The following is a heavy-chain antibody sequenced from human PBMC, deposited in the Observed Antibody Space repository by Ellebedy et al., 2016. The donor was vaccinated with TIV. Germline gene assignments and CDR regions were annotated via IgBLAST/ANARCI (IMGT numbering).Heavy chain of an antibody. CDR3: ARDVTNWANDY. J-gene: IGHJ4*02. D-gene: IGHD7-27*01. CDR1: GFAFSHYH. V-gene: IGHV3-48*04. CDR2: ISRGSDAI. Sequence: GGSLRLXXEGSGFAFSHYHMNWVRQAPGKGLEWLSYISRGSDAIYYADSVKGRFTISRDNAKNSLYLQMNSLRADDTVVYYCARDVTNWANDYWGQGALVTVSS.